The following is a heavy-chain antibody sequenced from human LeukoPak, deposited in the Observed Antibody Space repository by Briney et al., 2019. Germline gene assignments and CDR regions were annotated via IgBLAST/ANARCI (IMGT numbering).Heavy chain of an antibody. V-gene: IGHV4-4*02. D-gene: IGHD3-9*01. CDR2: IYHSGST. CDR3: ARAYFEWQPYYFDY. Sequence: SGTLSLTCAVSGGSISSSNWWSWVRQPPGKGLEWIGEIYHSGSTNYNPSLKSRVTISVDKSKNQFSLKLSSVTAADTAVYYCARAYFEWQPYYFDYWGQGTLVTVSS. J-gene: IGHJ4*02. CDR1: GGSISSSNW.